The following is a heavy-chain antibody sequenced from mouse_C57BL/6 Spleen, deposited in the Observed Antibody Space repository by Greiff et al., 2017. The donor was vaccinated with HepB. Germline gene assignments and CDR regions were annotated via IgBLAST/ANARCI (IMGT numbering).Heavy chain of an antibody. CDR1: GYTFTSYW. CDR3: ASDYYGSDYFDY. V-gene: IGHV1-55*01. Sequence: QVQLQQPGAELVKPGASVKMSCKASGYTFTSYWITWVKQRPGQGLEWIGDIYPGSGSTNYTEKFKSKATLTVDTSSSTAYMQLSSLTSEDSAVYYCASDYYGSDYFDYWGQGTTLTVSS. D-gene: IGHD1-1*01. J-gene: IGHJ2*01. CDR2: IYPGSGST.